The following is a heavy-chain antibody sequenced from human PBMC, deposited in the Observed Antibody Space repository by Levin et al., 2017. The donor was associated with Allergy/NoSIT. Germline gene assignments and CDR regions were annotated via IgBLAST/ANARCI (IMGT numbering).Heavy chain of an antibody. CDR3: ARPQLDYHGSGSDYGVDV. J-gene: IGHJ6*02. CDR2: ISYDGSSK. CDR1: GFIFSSFD. D-gene: IGHD3-10*01. Sequence: GGSLRLSCAASGFIFSSFDMHWVRQAPGKGLEWVAIISYDGSSKSYANSVRGRFTISRDNSKNTLFLQMNSLRPEDTAIYYCARPQLDYHGSGSDYGVDVWGQGTTVTVSS. V-gene: IGHV3-30-3*01.